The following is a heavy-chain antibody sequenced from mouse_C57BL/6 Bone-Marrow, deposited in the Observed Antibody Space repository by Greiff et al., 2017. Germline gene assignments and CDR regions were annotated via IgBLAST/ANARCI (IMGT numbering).Heavy chain of an antibody. CDR1: GFTFSSYT. J-gene: IGHJ2*01. D-gene: IGHD1-1*01. Sequence: EVKLMESGGGLVKPGGSLKLSCAASGFTFSSYTMSWVRQTPEKRLEWVATISGGGGNTYYPDSVKGRFTISRDNAKNTLYLQMSSLRSEDTALYYCARHCYGSSFDYWGQGTTLTVSS. V-gene: IGHV5-9*01. CDR3: ARHCYGSSFDY. CDR2: ISGGGGNT.